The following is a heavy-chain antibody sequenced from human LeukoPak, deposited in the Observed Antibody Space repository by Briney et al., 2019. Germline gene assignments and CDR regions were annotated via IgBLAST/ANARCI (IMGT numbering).Heavy chain of an antibody. Sequence: MNPNSGNTGYAQKFQGRVTMTRNTSISTAYMELSSLRSEDTAVYYCARTPMVRGVDDAFDIWGQGTMVTVSS. CDR3: ARTPMVRGVDDAFDI. CDR2: MNPNSGNT. V-gene: IGHV1-8*01. D-gene: IGHD3-10*01. J-gene: IGHJ3*02.